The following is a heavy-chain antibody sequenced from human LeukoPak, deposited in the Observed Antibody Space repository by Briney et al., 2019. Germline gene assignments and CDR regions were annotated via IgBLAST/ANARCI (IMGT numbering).Heavy chain of an antibody. J-gene: IGHJ4*02. V-gene: IGHV1-69*05. CDR2: IIPIFGTA. D-gene: IGHD5-18*01. CDR1: GGTFSSSA. CDR3: ARSSWDTAMVLDY. Sequence: SVKVSCKASGGTFSSSAISWVRQAPGQGLEWMGRIIPIFGTANYVQKFQGRVTITTDESTSTAYMELSSLRSEGTAVYYFARSSWDTAMVLDYWGQGTLVTVSS.